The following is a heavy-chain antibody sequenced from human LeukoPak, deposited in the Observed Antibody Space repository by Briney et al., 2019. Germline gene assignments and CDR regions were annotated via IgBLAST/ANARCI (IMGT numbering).Heavy chain of an antibody. CDR1: GFTVGSNY. CDR2: IYSGGST. CDR3: AREAPGAKIDY. V-gene: IGHV3-53*01. D-gene: IGHD1-26*01. Sequence: GGSLRLSCAASGFTVGSNYMSWVRQAPGKGLEWVSVIYSGGSTYYADSVKGRFTISRDNSKNTLYLQMNSLSAEDTAVYYCAREAPGAKIDYWGQGTLVTVSS. J-gene: IGHJ4*02.